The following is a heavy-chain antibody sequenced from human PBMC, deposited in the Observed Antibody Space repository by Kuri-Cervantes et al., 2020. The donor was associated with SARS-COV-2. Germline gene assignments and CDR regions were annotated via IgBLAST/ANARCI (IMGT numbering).Heavy chain of an antibody. CDR3: ARATLTTNFDY. CDR2: IFHSGTA. CDR1: GGSISNGGYS. Sequence: LRLSCAVSGGSISNGGYSWIWIRQPPGKGLEYIGYIFHSGTAYYNPSLKSRVAMSADRSKNQFSLNLRSVTAADTAVYYCARATLTTNFDYWGPGALVTVSS. J-gene: IGHJ4*02. D-gene: IGHD3-3*01. V-gene: IGHV4-30-2*01.